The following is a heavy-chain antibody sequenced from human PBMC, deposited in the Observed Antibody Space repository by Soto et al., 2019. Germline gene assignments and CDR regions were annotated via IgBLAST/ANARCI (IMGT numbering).Heavy chain of an antibody. D-gene: IGHD6-6*01. CDR2: ISAYNGNT. CDR3: ARVRIAARALFDY. CDR1: GGTFSSYA. V-gene: IGHV1-18*01. J-gene: IGHJ4*02. Sequence: ASVKVSCRASGGTFSSYAISGVRQAPGQGLEWMGWISAYNGNTNYAQKLQGRVTMNTDTSTSTAYMELRSLRSDDTAVYYCARVRIAARALFDYSGQVTLVTVCS.